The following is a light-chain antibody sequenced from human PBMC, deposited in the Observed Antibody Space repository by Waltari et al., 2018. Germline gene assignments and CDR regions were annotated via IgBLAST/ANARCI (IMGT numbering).Light chain of an antibody. CDR3: MQGTHLLRT. CDR1: QSRVHSDGNIY. CDR2: KVS. V-gene: IGKV2-30*02. J-gene: IGKJ1*01. Sequence: DVVMTQSPLSLPVTLGQPASIACRSSQSRVHSDGNIYLNWFQQRPGQSPRRLIYKVSQRDSGVPDRFRGSGSGNDFTLKSNRVEAEDVGVYYCMQGTHLLRTFGQGTKVQIK.